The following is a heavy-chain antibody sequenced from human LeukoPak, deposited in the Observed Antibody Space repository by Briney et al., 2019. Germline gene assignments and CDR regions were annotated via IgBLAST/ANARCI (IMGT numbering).Heavy chain of an antibody. Sequence: PSETLSLTCTVSGGSISSYYWSWIRQPPGKGLEWIGYIYYSGSTNYNPSPKSRVTISVDTSKNQFSLKLSSVTAADTAVYYCARDAAGAAANAFDIWGQGTMVTVSS. CDR3: ARDAAGAAANAFDI. CDR2: IYYSGST. CDR1: GGSISSYY. V-gene: IGHV4-59*01. J-gene: IGHJ3*02. D-gene: IGHD6-13*01.